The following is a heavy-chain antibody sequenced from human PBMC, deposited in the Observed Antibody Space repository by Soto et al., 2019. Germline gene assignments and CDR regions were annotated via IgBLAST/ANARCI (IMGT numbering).Heavy chain of an antibody. J-gene: IGHJ5*02. CDR3: ARDYMVRGVMRWFDP. CDR1: GGSISSSNW. Sequence: QVQLQESGPGLVKPSGTLSLTCAVSGGSISSSNWWSWVRQPPGKGLEWIGEIYHSGSTTYNPSLKRRVTPSVDKSKNQFSLKLSSVTAADTAVYYCARDYMVRGVMRWFDPWGQGTLVTVSS. V-gene: IGHV4-4*02. D-gene: IGHD3-10*01. CDR2: IYHSGST.